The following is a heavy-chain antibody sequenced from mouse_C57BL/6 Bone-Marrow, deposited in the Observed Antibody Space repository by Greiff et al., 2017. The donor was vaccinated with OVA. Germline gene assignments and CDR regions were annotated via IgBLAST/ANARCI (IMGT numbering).Heavy chain of an antibody. Sequence: EVMLVESGGGLVKPGGSLKLSCAASGFTFSSYAMSWVRQTPEKRLEWVATISDGGSYTYYPDNVKGRFTISRDNAKNNLYLQMSHLKSEDTAMYYCAGVTTGGFYYAMDYWGQGTSVTVSS. CDR1: GFTFSSYA. CDR2: ISDGGSYT. J-gene: IGHJ4*01. CDR3: AGVTTGGFYYAMDY. V-gene: IGHV5-4*03. D-gene: IGHD2-1*01.